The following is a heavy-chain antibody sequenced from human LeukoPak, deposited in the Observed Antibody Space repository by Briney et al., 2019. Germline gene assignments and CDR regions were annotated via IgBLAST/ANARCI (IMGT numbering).Heavy chain of an antibody. Sequence: GESLTLSCVVSRFTFSRFWMAWVRQAPGEGQEWVAQIKEDGSEKYYMDFVEGRFTISRENAKNSLYLQMNSLGAEDTAVYYCAKDYGGGYFDYWGQGTLVTVSS. J-gene: IGHJ4*02. D-gene: IGHD3-16*01. CDR3: AKDYGGGYFDY. V-gene: IGHV3-7*01. CDR1: RFTFSRFW. CDR2: IKEDGSEK.